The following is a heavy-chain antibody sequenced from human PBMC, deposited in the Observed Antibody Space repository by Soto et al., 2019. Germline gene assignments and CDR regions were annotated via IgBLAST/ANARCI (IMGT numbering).Heavy chain of an antibody. CDR1: GFTFSSYW. CDR2: INSAGSTT. J-gene: IGHJ4*02. Sequence: EVQVVESGGGLVQPGGSLRLSCAASGFTFSSYWMHWVHQAPGKGLVWVSRINSAGSTTTYADSVKGRFTISRDNAKNTLYLQMNSLRAEDTAVYYCVRGSGGWYGIDSWGQGTLVTVSS. V-gene: IGHV3-74*01. D-gene: IGHD6-19*01. CDR3: VRGSGGWYGIDS.